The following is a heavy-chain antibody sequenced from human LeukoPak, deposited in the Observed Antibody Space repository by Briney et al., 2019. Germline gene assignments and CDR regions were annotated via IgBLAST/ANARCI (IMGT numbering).Heavy chain of an antibody. CDR1: VGSLCVYY. CDR3: ARGRSIGGYVYYYMDV. V-gene: IGHV4-34*01. J-gene: IGHJ6*03. CDR2: INHSGST. Sequence: PSETLSLTCGVYVGSLCVYYWSWLRQPPGKGLEWIGEINHSGSTNYNPSLKSRVTISVDTSKNQFSLKLSSVTAADTAVYYCARGRSIGGYVYYYMDVWGKGTTVTVS. D-gene: IGHD5-12*01.